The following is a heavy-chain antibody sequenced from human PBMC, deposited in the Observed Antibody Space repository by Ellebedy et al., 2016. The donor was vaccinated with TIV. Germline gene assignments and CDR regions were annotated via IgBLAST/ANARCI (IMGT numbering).Heavy chain of an antibody. D-gene: IGHD2-21*01. CDR1: GYTFTSYA. Sequence: ASVKVSCXASGYTFTSYAMHWVRQAPGRRLEWMGWINVGNGNTKYSQKFQGRVTITRDTSATTAYMELSSLRSEDTAVYYCGRGRLRWYSDLWGRGTLVTVSS. V-gene: IGHV1-3*01. CDR2: INVGNGNT. J-gene: IGHJ2*01. CDR3: GRGRLRWYSDL.